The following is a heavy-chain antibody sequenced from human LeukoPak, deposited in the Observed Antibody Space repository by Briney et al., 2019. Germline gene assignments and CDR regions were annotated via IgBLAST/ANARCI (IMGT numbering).Heavy chain of an antibody. Sequence: ETSETLSLTCTVSGGSISSSSYYWGWIRQPPGKGLEWIGSIYYSGSTYYNPSLKSRVTISVDTSKNQFSLKLSSVTAADTAVYYCARQIDIGIDPWGQGTLVTVSS. J-gene: IGHJ5*02. D-gene: IGHD3-10*01. V-gene: IGHV4-39*01. CDR1: GGSISSSSYY. CDR3: ARQIDIGIDP. CDR2: IYYSGST.